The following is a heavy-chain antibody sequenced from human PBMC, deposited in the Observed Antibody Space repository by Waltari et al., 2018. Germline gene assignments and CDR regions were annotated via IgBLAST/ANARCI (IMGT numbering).Heavy chain of an antibody. CDR3: ATIGTAALRDAFDI. V-gene: IGHV1-69-2*01. Sequence: EVQLVQSGAEVKKPGATVKISCKASGYTFTDYYMHWVQQAPGKGLEWMGRVDPEDGETIYAEKFQGRATITADTSTDTAYMELSSLRSEDTAVYYCATIGTAALRDAFDIWGQGTMVTVSS. D-gene: IGHD6-13*01. CDR2: VDPEDGET. CDR1: GYTFTDYY. J-gene: IGHJ3*02.